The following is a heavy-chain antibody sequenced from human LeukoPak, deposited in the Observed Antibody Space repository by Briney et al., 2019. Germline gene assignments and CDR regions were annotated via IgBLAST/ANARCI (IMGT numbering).Heavy chain of an antibody. Sequence: GGSLRLSCAASGFTFSSYAMSWVRQAPGKGLECVANINQDGSEKYYVDSVRGRFTISRDNAKNSLYLQMNSLRAEDTAVYYCAGVAAAGTYYFDYWGQGTLVTVSS. D-gene: IGHD6-13*01. CDR2: INQDGSEK. J-gene: IGHJ4*02. V-gene: IGHV3-7*04. CDR3: AGVAAAGTYYFDY. CDR1: GFTFSSYA.